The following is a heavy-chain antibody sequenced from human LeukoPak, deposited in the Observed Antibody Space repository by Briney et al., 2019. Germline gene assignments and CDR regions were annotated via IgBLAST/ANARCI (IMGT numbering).Heavy chain of an antibody. V-gene: IGHV1-69*13. Sequence: SVKVSCKASGGTFSSYAISWVRQAPGQGLEWMGGIIPIFGTANYAQKFQGRVTITADESTSTAYMELSSLRSEDTAVYYCARGRGVTIFGVVTPFDYCGQGTLVTVSS. CDR1: GGTFSSYA. CDR3: ARGRGVTIFGVVTPFDY. CDR2: IIPIFGTA. J-gene: IGHJ4*02. D-gene: IGHD3-3*01.